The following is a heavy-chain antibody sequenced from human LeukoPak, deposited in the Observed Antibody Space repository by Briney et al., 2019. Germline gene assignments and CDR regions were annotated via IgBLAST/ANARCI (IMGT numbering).Heavy chain of an antibody. CDR2: MYYSGST. V-gene: IGHV4-59*08. Sequence: PSETLSLTCTVSGGSISSYYWSWIRQPPGKGLEWIAYMYYSGSTYYKPSLKSRVTMSADTSKNQLSLKLSSVTAAVTAVYYCARPYYYDSRIDPWGQGILVTVSS. CDR1: GGSISSYY. J-gene: IGHJ5*02. CDR3: ARPYYYDSRIDP. D-gene: IGHD3-22*01.